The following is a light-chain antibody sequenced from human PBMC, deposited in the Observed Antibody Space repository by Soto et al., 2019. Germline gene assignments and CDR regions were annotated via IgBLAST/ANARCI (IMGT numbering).Light chain of an antibody. Sequence: DIQMTQSPSTLSASVGDRVTITCRASQSISNRLAWYQQKPGKAPKYLIYDASSLESGAPSRFSGSGSGTEFTLSISSLQPDDFANYYCQQYNTYPWTFGQGTKVEIK. CDR2: DAS. CDR1: QSISNR. J-gene: IGKJ1*01. V-gene: IGKV1-5*01. CDR3: QQYNTYPWT.